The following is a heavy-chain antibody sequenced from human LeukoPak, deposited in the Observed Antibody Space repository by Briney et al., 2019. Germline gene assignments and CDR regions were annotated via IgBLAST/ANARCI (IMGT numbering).Heavy chain of an antibody. CDR3: ARGGAGTYYKRDGWFDP. CDR2: MNPNTVNT. D-gene: IGHD3-10*01. Sequence: ASVKVSCKASGYTFNSYDINWVRQATGQGLEWMGWMNPNTVNTGYGERFQGRATMTRDNSISTAYMELNSLTSEDTAVYYCARGGAGTYYKRDGWFDPWGQGTVVTVSS. V-gene: IGHV1-8*01. CDR1: GYTFNSYD. J-gene: IGHJ5*02.